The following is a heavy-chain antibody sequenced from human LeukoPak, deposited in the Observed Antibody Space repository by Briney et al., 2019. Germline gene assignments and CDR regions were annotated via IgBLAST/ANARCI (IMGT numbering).Heavy chain of an antibody. Sequence: GGSLRLSCAASGFTFSSYSMNWVRQAPGKGLEWVSSISGSSYYIYYADSMQGRFTISRDNAKNSLYLQMHTLRAEDTAVYYCARGRGVVISAFDIWGQGTMVTVSS. CDR3: ARGRGVVISAFDI. V-gene: IGHV3-21*01. D-gene: IGHD3-22*01. CDR1: GFTFSSYS. J-gene: IGHJ3*02. CDR2: ISGSSYYI.